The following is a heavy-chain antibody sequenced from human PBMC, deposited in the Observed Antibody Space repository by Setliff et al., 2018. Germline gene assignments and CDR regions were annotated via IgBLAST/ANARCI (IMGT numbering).Heavy chain of an antibody. D-gene: IGHD4-17*01. CDR3: ARANGDFVSHSFDY. CDR2: IYNSGST. CDR1: GVSTSSGDYY. Sequence: SETLSLTCTVSGVSTSSGDYYWSWIRQPPGKGLEWIGYIYNSGSTYYNPSLKSRVSISLDTSNNQFSLKVNSVTAADTAVYYFARANGDFVSHSFDYWGQGTLVTVSS. V-gene: IGHV4-30-4*08. J-gene: IGHJ4*02.